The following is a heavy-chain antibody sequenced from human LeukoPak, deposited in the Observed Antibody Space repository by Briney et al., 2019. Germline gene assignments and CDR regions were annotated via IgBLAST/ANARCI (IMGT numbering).Heavy chain of an antibody. Sequence: SETLSLTCTVSGGSISSYYWSWIRQPAGKGLEWIGRIYTSGSTNYNPSLKSRVTMSVDTSKNQFCLKLSSVTAADTAVYYCAREGRGRRGYSGYVQTWFDPWGQGTLVTVSS. CDR3: AREGRGRRGYSGYVQTWFDP. J-gene: IGHJ5*02. D-gene: IGHD5-12*01. CDR2: IYTSGST. CDR1: GGSISSYY. V-gene: IGHV4-4*07.